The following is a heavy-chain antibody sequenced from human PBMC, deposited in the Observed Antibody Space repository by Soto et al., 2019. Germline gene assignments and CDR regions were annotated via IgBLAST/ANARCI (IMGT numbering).Heavy chain of an antibody. J-gene: IGHJ4*02. Sequence: GASVKVSRKTSGYTFTEDDINWVRQAPGQGLEYMGWVSPENRNAGYAPQFRGRVSMTADTSINTVYLELTTLTYEDTAVYYCEVTTGYWGQGTMVTVSS. V-gene: IGHV1-8*01. CDR1: GYTFTEDD. CDR3: EVTTGY. CDR2: VSPENRNA. D-gene: IGHD4-17*01.